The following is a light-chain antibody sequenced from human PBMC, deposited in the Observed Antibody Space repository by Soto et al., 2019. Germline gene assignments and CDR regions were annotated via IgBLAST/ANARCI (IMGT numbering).Light chain of an antibody. CDR2: GAS. Sequence: EIVMTQSPATLSVSPGERATLSCRASQSVSSNLAWYQQKPGQAPRLHIYGASTRATGIPARFSGSGSGTEFTLTISSLQSEDFAVYYCQQYNNWPPEGTFGQGTKVEIK. V-gene: IGKV3-15*01. CDR3: QQYNNWPPEGT. J-gene: IGKJ1*01. CDR1: QSVSSN.